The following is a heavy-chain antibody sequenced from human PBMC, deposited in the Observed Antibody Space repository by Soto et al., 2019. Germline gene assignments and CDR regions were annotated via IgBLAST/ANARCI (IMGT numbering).Heavy chain of an antibody. J-gene: IGHJ4*02. V-gene: IGHV3-15*01. CDR3: TETLGN. CDR1: GFTISDTW. Sequence: WGSLRLSCAASGFTISDTWMTWVRQAPGKGLEWVGRIKRKSDGGTTDIAAPVNGRFTISRDDSTNTLYLQMNGLITEDTAVYYCTETLGNGALGPLVTVS. CDR2: IKRKSDGGTT. D-gene: IGHD6-13*01.